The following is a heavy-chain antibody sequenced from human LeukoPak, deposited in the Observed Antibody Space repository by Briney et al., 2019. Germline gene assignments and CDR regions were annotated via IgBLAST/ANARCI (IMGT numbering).Heavy chain of an antibody. Sequence: SQTLSLTCAISGDSFTSNSVTWNWIRQSPSRGLEWLGRTYYRSTWYNDYAVSVRGRITVNPDTSKNQFSLHLNSVTPEDTAVYYCARRLTQYDCFDPWGQGILVTVSS. D-gene: IGHD2-2*01. J-gene: IGHJ5*02. CDR3: ARRLTQYDCFDP. CDR1: GDSFTSNSVT. V-gene: IGHV6-1*01. CDR2: TYYRSTWYN.